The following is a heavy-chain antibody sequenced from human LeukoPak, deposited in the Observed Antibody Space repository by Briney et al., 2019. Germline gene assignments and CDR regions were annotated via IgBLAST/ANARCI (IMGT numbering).Heavy chain of an antibody. D-gene: IGHD1-26*01. CDR2: INGYA. CDR1: GYTFSTHG. Sequence: ASVKVSCKASGYTFSTHGISWVRQAPGQGLEHVGWINGYANYAQTFQGRVTMTKDTSTNTVYMELRSLRSDDTAVYYCARDLNGRAKAYDYWGQGTLVTVSS. CDR3: ARDLNGRAKAYDY. J-gene: IGHJ4*02. V-gene: IGHV1-18*01.